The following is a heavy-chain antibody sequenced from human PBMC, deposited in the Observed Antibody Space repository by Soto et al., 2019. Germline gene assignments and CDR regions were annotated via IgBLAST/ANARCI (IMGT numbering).Heavy chain of an antibody. D-gene: IGHD7-27*01. V-gene: IGHV3-23*01. CDR2: SSGSGGST. Sequence: GGSLRLSCAASGVTFSSYAMSWVRRAPGKGLEGVSASSGSGGSTYYADSVKGRFTISRDNSKNTLYLQIISLRAADTAVYYCAKDPHRENWGYPSDYWGQGTLVTVSS. CDR1: GVTFSSYA. J-gene: IGHJ4*02. CDR3: AKDPHRENWGYPSDY.